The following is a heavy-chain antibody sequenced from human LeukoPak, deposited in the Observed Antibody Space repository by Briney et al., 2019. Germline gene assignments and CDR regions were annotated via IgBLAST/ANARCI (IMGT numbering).Heavy chain of an antibody. D-gene: IGHD2-15*01. CDR2: ISSSGSTI. CDR3: ARGGGLGYCSGGSCLNGMDV. Sequence: GGSLRLSCAASGFTFSDYYMSWIRQAPGKGQEWVSYISSSGSTIFYADSVKGRFTISRDNAKNSLYLQMNSLRAEDTAVYYCARGGGLGYCSGGSCLNGMDVWGQGTTVTVSS. CDR1: GFTFSDYY. V-gene: IGHV3-11*01. J-gene: IGHJ6*02.